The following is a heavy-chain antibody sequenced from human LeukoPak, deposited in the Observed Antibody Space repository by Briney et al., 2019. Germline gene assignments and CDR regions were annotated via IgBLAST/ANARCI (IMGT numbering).Heavy chain of an antibody. D-gene: IGHD5-12*01. Sequence: PGGSLRLSCAASGFTFNSYAMHWVRQAPGKGLEWVALISYDGSNKYYADSVKGRFTMSRENAENSLYLEMNNLRAGDTAVYYCARGSGYVNTGEMDYRGQGTLVTVSS. CDR2: ISYDGSNK. J-gene: IGHJ4*02. CDR1: GFTFNSYA. CDR3: ARGSGYVNTGEMDY. V-gene: IGHV3-30*14.